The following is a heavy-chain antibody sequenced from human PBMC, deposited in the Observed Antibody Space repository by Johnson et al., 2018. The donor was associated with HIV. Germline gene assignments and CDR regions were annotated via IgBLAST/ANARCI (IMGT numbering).Heavy chain of an antibody. CDR3: ANWPA. V-gene: IGHV3-30*18. J-gene: IGHJ3*01. CDR1: GFIFSSYV. CDR2: ISYDGTNK. Sequence: QVQLVESGGGVVQHGRSLRLSCAASGFIFSSYVMYWVRQAPGKGLEWVAVISYDGTNKYYTDSVKGRFTISRDNSKNTLYLQMNSLRAEDTAVYYCANWPAWGQGTMVTVSS.